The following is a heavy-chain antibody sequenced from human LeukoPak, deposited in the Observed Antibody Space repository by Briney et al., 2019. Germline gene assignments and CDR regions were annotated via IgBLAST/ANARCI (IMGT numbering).Heavy chain of an antibody. Sequence: PGGSLRLSCAPSGFTFSSYSMNWVRQAPGKGLEWVSAISDSGGSTYYADSVKGRFTISRDNSKSTLYLQMNSLRAEDTAVYYCAKDLAYYDFWSGPDYWGQGTLVTVSS. CDR3: AKDLAYYDFWSGPDY. CDR2: ISDSGGST. CDR1: GFTFSSYS. D-gene: IGHD3-3*01. V-gene: IGHV3-23*01. J-gene: IGHJ4*02.